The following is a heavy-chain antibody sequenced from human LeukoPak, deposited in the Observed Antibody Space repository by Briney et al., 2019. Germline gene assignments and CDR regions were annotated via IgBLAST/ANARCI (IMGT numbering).Heavy chain of an antibody. Sequence: SETLSLTCTVSGGSISSYYWSWIRQPPGKGLEWIGYIYYSGSTNYNSSFKSRVTISIDTSKNQFSLKLSSVTAADTAVYYCATLTGGDDAFDIWGQGTMVTVSS. D-gene: IGHD4-23*01. J-gene: IGHJ3*02. CDR1: GGSISSYY. V-gene: IGHV4-59*01. CDR2: IYYSGST. CDR3: ATLTGGDDAFDI.